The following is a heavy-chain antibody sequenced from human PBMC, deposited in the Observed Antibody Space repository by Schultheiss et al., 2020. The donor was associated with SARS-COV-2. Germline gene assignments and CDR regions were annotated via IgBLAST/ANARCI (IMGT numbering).Heavy chain of an antibody. CDR1: GFDFGNYA. CDR2: ISYDGSNK. D-gene: IGHD2-8*01. Sequence: GESLKISCAASGFDFGNYAMHWVRQAPGKGLEWVAVISYDGSNKYYADSVKGRFTISRDNSKNTLYLQMNSLRAEDTAVYYCARVMLGGMDVWGQGTTVTVSS. V-gene: IGHV3-30*14. J-gene: IGHJ6*02. CDR3: ARVMLGGMDV.